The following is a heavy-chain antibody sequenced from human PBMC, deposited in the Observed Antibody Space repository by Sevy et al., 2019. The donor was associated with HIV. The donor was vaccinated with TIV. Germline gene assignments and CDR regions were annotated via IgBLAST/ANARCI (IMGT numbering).Heavy chain of an antibody. CDR2: IKQDGYET. V-gene: IGHV3-7*03. CDR1: GFNFRNSW. Sequence: GGSLRLSCATFGFNFRNSWMAWVRQIPGKGLEFLADIKQDGYETYYVDSVKGRFTISRDNAKNSLHLQMNSLRAEDTAMYFRVRDKEEGASILDYWGQGTPVTVSS. J-gene: IGHJ4*02. D-gene: IGHD1-26*01. CDR3: VRDKEEGASILDY.